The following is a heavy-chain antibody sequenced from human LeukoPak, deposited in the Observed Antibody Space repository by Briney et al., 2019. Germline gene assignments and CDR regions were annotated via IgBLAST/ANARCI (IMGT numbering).Heavy chain of an antibody. CDR2: IYYSGST. D-gene: IGHD3-10*01. J-gene: IGHJ6*02. CDR3: ASSIITMVRGIPGGYYYGMDV. CDR1: GGSISSYY. Sequence: SETLSLTCTVSGGSISSYYWSWIRQPQGKGLEWIGYIYYSGSTNYNPSLKSRVTISVDKSKNQFSLKLSSVTAADTAVYYCASSIITMVRGIPGGYYYGMDVWGQGTMVTVSS. V-gene: IGHV4-59*12.